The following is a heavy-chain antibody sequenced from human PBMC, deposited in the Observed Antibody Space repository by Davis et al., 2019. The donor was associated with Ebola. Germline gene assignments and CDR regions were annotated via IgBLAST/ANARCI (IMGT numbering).Heavy chain of an antibody. CDR1: GYTFTSYY. CDR3: AWEDIVVVPAAPGGY. D-gene: IGHD2-2*01. V-gene: IGHV1-46*01. J-gene: IGHJ4*02. Sequence: ASVKVSCKASGYTFTSYYMHWVRQAPGQGLEWMGIINPSGGSTSYAQKFQGRVTMTRDTSTSTVYMELSSLRSEDTAVYYCAWEDIVVVPAAPGGYWGQGTLVTVSS. CDR2: INPSGGST.